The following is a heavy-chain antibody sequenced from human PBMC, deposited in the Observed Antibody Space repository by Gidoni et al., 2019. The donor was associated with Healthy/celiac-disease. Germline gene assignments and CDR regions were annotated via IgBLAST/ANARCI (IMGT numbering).Heavy chain of an antibody. V-gene: IGHV3-23*01. Sequence: EVQLFESGGGLVQPGGSLGLSCASSGFTFSSYAMSWVRQAPGKGLEWVSAISGSGGSTYYADSVKGRFTISRDNSKNTLYLQMNSLRAEDTAVYYCAKDRGRGGCLDYWGQGTLVTVSS. CDR3: AKDRGRGGCLDY. CDR1: GFTFSSYA. D-gene: IGHD6-19*01. CDR2: ISGSGGST. J-gene: IGHJ4*02.